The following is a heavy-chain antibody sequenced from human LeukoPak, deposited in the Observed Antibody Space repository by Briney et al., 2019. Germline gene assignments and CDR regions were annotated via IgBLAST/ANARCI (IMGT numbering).Heavy chain of an antibody. CDR3: ARRELLSTPDAFDI. CDR2: IYYSGST. CDR1: GGSISSSSYY. V-gene: IGHV4-39*01. Sequence: SETLSLTCTVSGGSISSSSYYWGWIPQPPWNGLELIVSIYYSGSTYYNPSLKSRVTISVATSKTQFSLKVSSVTAADTAVYYCARRELLSTPDAFDIWGQGTMVTVSS. J-gene: IGHJ3*02. D-gene: IGHD3-10*01.